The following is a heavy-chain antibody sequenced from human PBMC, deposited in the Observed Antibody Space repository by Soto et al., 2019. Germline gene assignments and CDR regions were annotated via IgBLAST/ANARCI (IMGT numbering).Heavy chain of an antibody. CDR3: AREGDTAMVPIFDY. J-gene: IGHJ4*02. CDR1: GFTFSSYA. Sequence: QVQLVESGGGVVQPGRSLRLSCAASGFTFSSYAMHWVRQAPGKGLEWVAVISYDGSNKYYADSVKGRFTISRDNSKNTLYLQMNSLRAEDTAVYYWAREGDTAMVPIFDYWGQGTLVTVSS. CDR2: ISYDGSNK. D-gene: IGHD5-18*01. V-gene: IGHV3-30-3*01.